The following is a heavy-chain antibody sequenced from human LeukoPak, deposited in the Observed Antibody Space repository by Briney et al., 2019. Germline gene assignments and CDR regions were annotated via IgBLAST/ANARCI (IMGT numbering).Heavy chain of an antibody. J-gene: IGHJ5*02. CDR2: IYSHGTT. CDR3: ARDPQVGGSGSQWFDP. V-gene: IGHV3-53*01. CDR1: GFPVSSNY. Sequence: PGGSLRLSCAASGFPVSSNYMSWVRQAPGKGLEWVSVIYSHGTTYYADSVKGRFTISRDNSKNTLYLQMNSLRAEDTAVYYGARDPQVGGSGSQWFDPWGQGTLVTVSS. D-gene: IGHD3-10*01.